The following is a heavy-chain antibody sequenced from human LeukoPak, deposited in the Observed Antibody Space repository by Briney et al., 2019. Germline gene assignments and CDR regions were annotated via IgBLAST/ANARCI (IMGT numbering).Heavy chain of an antibody. V-gene: IGHV1-2*02. Sequence: ASVKVSCKASGYTFIGYYTHWVRQAPGQGLEWMGWINPNSGGTNYAQKFQGRVTMTRDTSISTAYIELSRLRSDDTGVYYCAINRSPYYVDSSGYLPWNYWGQGTLVTVSS. CDR3: AINRSPYYVDSSGYLPWNY. D-gene: IGHD3-22*01. CDR2: INPNSGGT. J-gene: IGHJ4*02. CDR1: GYTFIGYY.